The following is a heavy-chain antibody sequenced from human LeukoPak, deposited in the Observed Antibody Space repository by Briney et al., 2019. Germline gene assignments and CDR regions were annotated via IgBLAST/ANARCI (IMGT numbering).Heavy chain of an antibody. V-gene: IGHV4-61*01. CDR2: IYYSGST. CDR1: GGSVSSGSYY. J-gene: IGHJ4*02. CDR3: ARESGYGCNPFDY. Sequence: SETLSLTCTVSGGSVSSGSYYWSWIRQPPGKGLEWIGYIYYSGSTNYNPSLKSRVTISVDTSKNQFSLKLSSVTAADTAVYYCARESGYGCNPFDYWGQGTLVTVSS. D-gene: IGHD4-23*01.